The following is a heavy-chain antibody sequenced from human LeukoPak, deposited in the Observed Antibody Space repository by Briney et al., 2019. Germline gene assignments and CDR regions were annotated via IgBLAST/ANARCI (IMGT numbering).Heavy chain of an antibody. CDR2: ISSSGSTI. CDR3: AKDSADIVVVPAARADYYYYMDV. V-gene: IGHV3-11*04. CDR1: GFTFSDYY. D-gene: IGHD2-2*01. J-gene: IGHJ6*03. Sequence: GGSLRLSCAASGFTFSDYYMSWIRQAPGKGLEWVSYISSSGSTIYYADSVKGRFTISRDNSKNTLYLQMNSLRAEDTAVYYCAKDSADIVVVPAARADYYYYMDVWGKGTTVTISS.